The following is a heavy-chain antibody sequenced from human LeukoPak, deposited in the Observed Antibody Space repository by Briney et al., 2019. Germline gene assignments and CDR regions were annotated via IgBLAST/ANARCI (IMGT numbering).Heavy chain of an antibody. D-gene: IGHD2-2*01. V-gene: IGHV3-23*01. CDR2: ISGSSGST. J-gene: IGHJ6*03. CDR1: GFTFSSYA. CDR3: AKGRGGYCSGTSCPLPGDMDV. Sequence: GGSLRLSCAASGFTFSSYAMSWVRQAPGKGLEWVSAISGSSGSTYYADSVKGRFTISRDNSKNTLYLQMNSMRAEDTAVYYCAKGRGGYCSGTSCPLPGDMDVWGKGTTVTVSS.